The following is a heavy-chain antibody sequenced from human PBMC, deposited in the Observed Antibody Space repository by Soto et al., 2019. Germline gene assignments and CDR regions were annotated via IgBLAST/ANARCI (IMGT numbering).Heavy chain of an antibody. V-gene: IGHV3-23*01. CDR2: ITLSGGTR. CDR3: AKGPLGAVAGTERYFDS. CDR1: GFTFSSYV. Sequence: EVQLLESGGGLVQPGGSLRLSCAPSGFTFSSYVMNWVRQAPGKGLEWVAAITLSGGTRYYTDSVKGRFTISRDNSKNTLYLQMNSLRAEDTAIYYCAKGPLGAVAGTERYFDSWGQGTLVTVSS. D-gene: IGHD6-19*01. J-gene: IGHJ4*02.